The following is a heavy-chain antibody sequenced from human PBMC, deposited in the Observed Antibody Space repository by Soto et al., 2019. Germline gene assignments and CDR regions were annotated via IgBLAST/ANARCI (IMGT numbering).Heavy chain of an antibody. CDR2: ISAYNGNT. CDR1: GYTFTSYG. J-gene: IGHJ4*02. Sequence: ASVKVSCKASGYTFTSYGISLVRQAPGQGLEWMGWISAYNGNTNYAQKLQGRVTMTTDTSTSTAYMELRSLRSDDTAVYYCARATYDYGDYWLDYWGQGTLVTVSS. V-gene: IGHV1-18*04. CDR3: ARATYDYGDYWLDY. D-gene: IGHD4-17*01.